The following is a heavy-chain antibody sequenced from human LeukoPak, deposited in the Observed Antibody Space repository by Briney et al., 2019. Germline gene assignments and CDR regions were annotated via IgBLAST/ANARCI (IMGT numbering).Heavy chain of an antibody. Sequence: SETLSLTCAVHGGSFSGYYWSWIRQPPGKGLEWIGEINHSGSTNYNPSLKSRVTISVDTSKNQFSLKLSSVTAADTAVYYCARSKIVVVPAVNWFDPWGQGTLVTVSS. V-gene: IGHV4-34*01. CDR3: ARSKIVVVPAVNWFDP. CDR1: GGSFSGYY. D-gene: IGHD2-2*01. CDR2: INHSGST. J-gene: IGHJ5*02.